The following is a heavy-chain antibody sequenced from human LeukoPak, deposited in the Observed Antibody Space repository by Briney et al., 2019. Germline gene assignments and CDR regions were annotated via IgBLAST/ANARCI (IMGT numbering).Heavy chain of an antibody. J-gene: IGHJ4*02. CDR3: ARAWDTAMPYFDY. CDR2: IYYSGST. V-gene: IGHV4-31*11. Sequence: SETLSLTCAVSGGSISSGGYYWSWIRQHPGTGLEWIGYIYYSGSTYYNPSLKSRVTISVDTSKNQFSLKLSSVTAADTAVYYCARAWDTAMPYFDYWGQGTLVTVSS. CDR1: GGSISSGGYY. D-gene: IGHD5-18*01.